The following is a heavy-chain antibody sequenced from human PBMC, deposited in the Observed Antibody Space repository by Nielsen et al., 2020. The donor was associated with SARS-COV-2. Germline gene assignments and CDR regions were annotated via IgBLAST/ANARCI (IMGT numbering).Heavy chain of an antibody. Sequence: SGPTLVKPTETLTLTCTFSGFSLSTSGMCVSWIRQPPGKALEWLARIDWDDDKYYSTSLKTRLTISKDTSKNQVVLTMTNMDPVDTATYYCARILGRLSSSWYSNWGQGTLVTVSS. J-gene: IGHJ4*02. V-gene: IGHV2-70*11. CDR2: IDWDDDK. D-gene: IGHD6-13*01. CDR1: GFSLSTSGMC. CDR3: ARILGRLSSSWYSN.